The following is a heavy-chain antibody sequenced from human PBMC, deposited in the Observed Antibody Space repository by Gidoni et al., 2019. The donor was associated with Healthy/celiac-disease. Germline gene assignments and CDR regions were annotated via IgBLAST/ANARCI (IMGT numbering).Heavy chain of an antibody. Sequence: EVQLVESGGGLVKPGGSLRLSCAASGFTFSSYSMNWVRQAPGKGLEWVSSISSSSSYIYYADSVKGRFTISRDNAKNSLYLQMNSLRAEDTAVYYCAREQITIFGVVTLDAFDIWGQGTMVTVSS. CDR2: ISSSSSYI. CDR1: GFTFSSYS. CDR3: AREQITIFGVVTLDAFDI. V-gene: IGHV3-21*01. J-gene: IGHJ3*02. D-gene: IGHD3-3*01.